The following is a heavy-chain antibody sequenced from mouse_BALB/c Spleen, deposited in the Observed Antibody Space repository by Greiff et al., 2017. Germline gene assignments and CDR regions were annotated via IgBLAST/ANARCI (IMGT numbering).Heavy chain of an antibody. V-gene: IGHV1-80*01. J-gene: IGHJ4*01. D-gene: IGHD1-1*01. CDR3: ARRDDYYGSSSDYAMEY. CDR1: GYAFISYW. CDR2: LYPGDGDT. Sequence: QVQLQQSGAELVRPGSSVKISCKASGYAFISYWMNWVKQRPGPGLELIGQLYPGDGDTNYTGQFKGKATLTADKSSSTAYMQLSRLTSEDSAVYICARRDDYYGSSSDYAMEYWGQGTSVTVSS.